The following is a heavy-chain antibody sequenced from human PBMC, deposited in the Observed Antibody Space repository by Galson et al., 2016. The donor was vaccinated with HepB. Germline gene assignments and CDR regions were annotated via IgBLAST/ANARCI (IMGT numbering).Heavy chain of an antibody. CDR2: ISAYNGNT. D-gene: IGHD4-17*01. V-gene: IGHV1-18*01. Sequence: SVKVSCKASGYTFSSNGFSWVRQAPGQGLEWMGWISAYNGNTDYAQKFRDRVTMTTDTPTSTAYMELRSLTSDDTAVYYCARPRRALTTADDAFDIWGQGTMVTVSS. J-gene: IGHJ3*02. CDR1: GYTFSSNG. CDR3: ARPRRALTTADDAFDI.